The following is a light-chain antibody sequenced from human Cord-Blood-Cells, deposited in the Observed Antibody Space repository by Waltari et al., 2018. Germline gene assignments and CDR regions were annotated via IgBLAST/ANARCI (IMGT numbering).Light chain of an antibody. CDR3: QQYYSSPFT. V-gene: IGKV4-1*01. J-gene: IGKJ3*01. CDR2: WAS. Sequence: DIVMTQSPASLAVSLGERVTINCKSSQSVLYSSNNKNYLAWYQQKPGHPPKLLIYWASTRESGVPDRFSGSGSGTDFTLTISSLQAEDVAVYYCQQYYSSPFTFGPGTKVDIK. CDR1: QSVLYSSNNKNY.